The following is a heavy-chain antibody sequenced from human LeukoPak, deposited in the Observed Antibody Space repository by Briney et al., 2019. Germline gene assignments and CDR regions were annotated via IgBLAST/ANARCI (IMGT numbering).Heavy chain of an antibody. CDR1: GGSISSSNW. Sequence: SETLSLTCAVSGGSISSSNWWSWVRQPPGKGLEWIGEIYHSGSTNYNPSLKSRVTISVDKSKNQFSLKLSSVTAADTAVYYCARRAYYYGSGSFDYWGQGTLVTVSS. CDR3: ARRAYYYGSGSFDY. V-gene: IGHV4-4*02. D-gene: IGHD3-10*01. J-gene: IGHJ4*02. CDR2: IYHSGST.